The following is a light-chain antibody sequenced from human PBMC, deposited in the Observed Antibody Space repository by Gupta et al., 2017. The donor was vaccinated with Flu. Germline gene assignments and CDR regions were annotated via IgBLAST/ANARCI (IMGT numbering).Light chain of an antibody. Sequence: QSALTQPRSASGSPGQSVTISCTGTSSDVGRYNYVSWYQQSPGKAPKLIISDVTKRPSGVPDRFSGSKSGNTASLTISGLQAEDEADYYCCSYAGSYTFYVFGTGTKVTVL. J-gene: IGLJ1*01. CDR1: SSDVGRYNY. CDR2: DVT. CDR3: CSYAGSYTFYV. V-gene: IGLV2-11*01.